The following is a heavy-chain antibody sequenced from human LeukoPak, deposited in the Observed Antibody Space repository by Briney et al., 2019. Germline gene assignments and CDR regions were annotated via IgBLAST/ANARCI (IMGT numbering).Heavy chain of an antibody. CDR2: INPNSGGT. J-gene: IGHJ4*02. CDR3: ARHPNLDY. CDR1: VYTFTDYY. V-gene: IGHV1-2*02. Sequence: ASVRVSFTSSVYTFTDYYIHWVRQAPGQGLEWMGWINPNSGGTSYAQKFQDRVTLTRDTSIRTAYMELSRLTSDDTAVYYCARHPNLDYWGQGTLVFVSS.